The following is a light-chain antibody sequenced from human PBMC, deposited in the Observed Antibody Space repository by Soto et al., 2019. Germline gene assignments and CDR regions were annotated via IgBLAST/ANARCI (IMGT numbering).Light chain of an antibody. V-gene: IGLV1-44*01. CDR3: ATWDDSLNVAV. Sequence: QSVLTQPPSASGTPGQRVTISCSGSNSNIGSNTVAWYQLLPGTAPKFLLYNNDQRPSGVPDRFSGSKSGTSASLAITGLQSEDEADYFCATWDDSLNVAVFGGGTKVTVL. J-gene: IGLJ3*02. CDR1: NSNIGSNT. CDR2: NND.